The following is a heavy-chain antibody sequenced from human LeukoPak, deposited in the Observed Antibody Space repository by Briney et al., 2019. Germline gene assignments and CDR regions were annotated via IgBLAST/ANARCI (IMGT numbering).Heavy chain of an antibody. CDR2: IRTSSET. CDR1: GFTFNIYR. V-gene: IGHV3-48*01. CDR3: ARDQGHYYYYMDV. Sequence: GGSLRLSCVAFGFTFNIYRMNWVRQAPDKGLEWLSYIRTSSETDYADSVRGRFTISRDNAKNSLYLQMNSLRAEDTAVYYCARDQGHYYYYMDVWGKGTTVTVSS. J-gene: IGHJ6*03.